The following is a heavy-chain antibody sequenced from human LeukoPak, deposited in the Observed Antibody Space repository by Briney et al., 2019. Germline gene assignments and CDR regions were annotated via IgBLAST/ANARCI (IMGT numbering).Heavy chain of an antibody. D-gene: IGHD1-20*01. CDR3: ARRRYNWNAIDY. Sequence: GSLRLSCAASGFTFSSYAMSWVRQAPGEGLEWVSYISSSGSTIYYADSVKGRFTISRDNAKNSLYLQMNSLRAEDTAVYFCARRRYNWNAIDYWGQGTLVTVSS. V-gene: IGHV3-48*04. CDR1: GFTFSSYA. J-gene: IGHJ4*02. CDR2: ISSSGSTI.